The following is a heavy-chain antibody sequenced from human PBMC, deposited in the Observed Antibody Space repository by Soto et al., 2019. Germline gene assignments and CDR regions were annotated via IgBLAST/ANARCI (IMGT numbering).Heavy chain of an antibody. CDR1: GFTFSSYA. CDR2: ISGSGGST. D-gene: IGHD3-10*01. Sequence: EVQLLESGGGLVQPGGSLRLSCAASGFTFSSYAMSWVRQAPGKGLEWVSAISGSGGSTYYADSVKGRFTISRDNSKNTLYLQMNSVRAEDTAVYYCAKSAGEYGSGSYLYCFDYWGQGTMVTVSS. CDR3: AKSAGEYGSGSYLYCFDY. J-gene: IGHJ4*02. V-gene: IGHV3-23*01.